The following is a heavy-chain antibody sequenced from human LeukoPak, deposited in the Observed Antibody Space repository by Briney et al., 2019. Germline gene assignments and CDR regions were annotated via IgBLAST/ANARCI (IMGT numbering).Heavy chain of an antibody. J-gene: IGHJ4*02. CDR2: IYTSGST. Sequence: SETLSLTCTVSGGSISSYYWSWIRQPAGKGLEWIGRIYTSGSTSYNPSLKSRVTMSVHTSKNQFSLKLSSVTAADTAVYYCARATHSGSLAPFDYWGQGTLVTVSS. V-gene: IGHV4-4*07. CDR3: ARATHSGSLAPFDY. D-gene: IGHD1-26*01. CDR1: GGSISSYY.